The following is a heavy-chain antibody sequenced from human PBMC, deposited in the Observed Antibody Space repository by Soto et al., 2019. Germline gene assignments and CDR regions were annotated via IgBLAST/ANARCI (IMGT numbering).Heavy chain of an antibody. CDR3: ARERTVAGNDY. Sequence: ASVKVSCKASGYTFTSYDINWVRQATGQGLEWMGWMDPNSGNTGYAQRFQGRVTMTRNTSISTAYMELSSLRSEDTAVYYCARERTVAGNDYWGQGTLVTVSS. D-gene: IGHD6-19*01. CDR1: GYTFTSYD. V-gene: IGHV1-8*01. CDR2: MDPNSGNT. J-gene: IGHJ4*02.